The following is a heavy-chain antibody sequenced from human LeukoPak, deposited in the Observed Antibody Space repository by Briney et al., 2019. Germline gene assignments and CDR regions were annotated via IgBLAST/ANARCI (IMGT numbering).Heavy chain of an antibody. D-gene: IGHD6-13*01. Sequence: ASVKVSCKASGYTFTSYGISWVRQAPGQGLEWMGWISAYNGNTNYAQKLQGRVTMTTDTSTSTAYMELRSLRSDDTAVYYCARARLRGSSSWWDFDYWGRGTLVTVSS. J-gene: IGHJ4*02. CDR2: ISAYNGNT. CDR1: GYTFTSYG. CDR3: ARARLRGSSSWWDFDY. V-gene: IGHV1-18*01.